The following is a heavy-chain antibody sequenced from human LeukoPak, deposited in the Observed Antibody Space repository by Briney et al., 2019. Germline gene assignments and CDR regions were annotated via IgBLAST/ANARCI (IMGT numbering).Heavy chain of an antibody. CDR2: ISGSGGST. CDR1: GFTFSSYA. Sequence: ARGSLRLSCAASGFTFSSYAMSWVRQAPGKGLGWVSAISGSGGSTYYADSVKGRFTISRDNSKNTLYLQMNSLRAEDTAVYYCAKGLAGSAFIVVVLPDVWGKGTTVTVSS. CDR3: AKGLAGSAFIVVVLPDV. D-gene: IGHD2-2*01. V-gene: IGHV3-23*01. J-gene: IGHJ6*04.